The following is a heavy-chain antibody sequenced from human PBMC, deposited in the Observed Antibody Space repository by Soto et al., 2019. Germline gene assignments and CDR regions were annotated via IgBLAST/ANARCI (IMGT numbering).Heavy chain of an antibody. V-gene: IGHV1-69*02. J-gene: IGHJ4*02. Sequence: QVQLVQSGAEVKKPGSSVKVSCKASGGTFSSYTISWVRQAPGQGLEWMGRIIPILGIANYAQKFQGRVTMTGGKSTSTAYMELSSLRSEDTAVYYCAKLERPIDYWGQGTLVTVSS. CDR1: GGTFSSYT. D-gene: IGHD1-1*01. CDR3: AKLERPIDY. CDR2: IIPILGIA.